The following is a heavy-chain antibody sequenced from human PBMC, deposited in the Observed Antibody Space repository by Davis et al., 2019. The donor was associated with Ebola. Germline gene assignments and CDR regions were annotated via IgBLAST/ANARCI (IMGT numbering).Heavy chain of an antibody. Sequence: SETLSLTCGVYGGSFWGYFWTWIRQSPGEGLEWLGEIIGGGGTTNYNPSLKSRVTISVDTSKNQFSLKLSSVTAADTAVYYCARGRGLRFLEWLPRLDYWGQGTLVTVSS. CDR3: ARGRGLRFLEWLPRLDY. CDR2: IIGGGGT. J-gene: IGHJ4*02. D-gene: IGHD3-3*01. CDR1: GGSFWGYF. V-gene: IGHV4-34*01.